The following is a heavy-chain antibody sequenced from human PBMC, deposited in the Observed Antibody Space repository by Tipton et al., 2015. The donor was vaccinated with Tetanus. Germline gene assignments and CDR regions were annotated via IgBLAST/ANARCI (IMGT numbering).Heavy chain of an antibody. J-gene: IGHJ6*02. CDR2: ISSSSSYI. D-gene: IGHD3-3*01. CDR3: ARLGIGWSGSHITPYYYYGMDV. Sequence: SLRLSCVASGFTFSSYSMNWVRQAPGKGLEWVSSISSSSSYIYYADSVKGRFTISRDNAKNSLYLQMNSLRAEDTAVYYCARLGIGWSGSHITPYYYYGMDVWGQGTTVTVSS. V-gene: IGHV3-21*01. CDR1: GFTFSSYS.